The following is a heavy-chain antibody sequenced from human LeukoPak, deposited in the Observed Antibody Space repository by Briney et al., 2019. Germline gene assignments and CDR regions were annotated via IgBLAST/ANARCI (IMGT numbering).Heavy chain of an antibody. CDR3: ARGLRFGHLDY. V-gene: IGHV4-59*01. J-gene: IGHJ4*02. CDR2: IYYNGST. Sequence: KSSETLSLTCTVSGVSISNYYGSWIRQPPGKGREWIGYIYYNGSTNYNPSLKSRVTISGDTSKDQFSLKLNSMTAADTAVYYCARGLRFGHLDYWGQGALVTVSS. D-gene: IGHD3/OR15-3a*01. CDR1: GVSISNYY.